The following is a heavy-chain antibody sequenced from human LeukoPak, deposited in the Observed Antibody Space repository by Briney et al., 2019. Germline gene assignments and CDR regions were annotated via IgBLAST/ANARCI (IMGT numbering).Heavy chain of an antibody. CDR1: GFTFNSYG. CDR2: ISYDGSNR. D-gene: IGHD6-19*01. CDR3: ARTYRGWYRRDAFDL. Sequence: PGGSLRLSCAASGFTFNSYGMHWVRQAPGKGLEWVAVISYDGSNRYYADSVKGRFTISRDNSKNTLYLQINSLRPEDTAVYYCARTYRGWYRRDAFDLWGPGTMVTVSS. J-gene: IGHJ3*01. V-gene: IGHV3-30*03.